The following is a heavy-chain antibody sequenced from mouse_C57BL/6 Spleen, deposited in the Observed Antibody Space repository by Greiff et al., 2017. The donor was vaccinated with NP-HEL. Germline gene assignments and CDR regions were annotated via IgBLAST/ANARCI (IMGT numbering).Heavy chain of an antibody. Sequence: QVQLKQPGAELVKPGASVKLSCKASGYTFTSYWMHWVKQRPGQGLEWIGMIHPNSGSTNYNEKFKSKATLTVDKSSSTAYMQLSSLTSEYSAVYYCAPDGNSLYAMDDWGQGTSVTVSS. J-gene: IGHJ4*01. CDR2: IHPNSGST. V-gene: IGHV1-64*01. CDR3: APDGNSLYAMDD. CDR1: GYTFTSYW. D-gene: IGHD2-1*01.